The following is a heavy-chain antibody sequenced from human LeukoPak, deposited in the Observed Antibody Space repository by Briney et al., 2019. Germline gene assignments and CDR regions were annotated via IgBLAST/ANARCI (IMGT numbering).Heavy chain of an antibody. J-gene: IGHJ6*02. Sequence: PGGSLRLSCAASGFTFSSYAMNWVRQTPGKGLEYVSAISSNGGSTYYANSVKGRFTISRDNSKNTLYLQMGSLRAEDMAVYYCARDPFYDFWSGYAYYYYGMDVWGQGTTVTVSS. V-gene: IGHV3-64*01. CDR3: ARDPFYDFWSGYAYYYYGMDV. D-gene: IGHD3-3*01. CDR2: ISSNGGST. CDR1: GFTFSSYA.